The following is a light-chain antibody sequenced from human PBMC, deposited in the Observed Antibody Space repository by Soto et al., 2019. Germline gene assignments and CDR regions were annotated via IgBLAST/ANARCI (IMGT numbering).Light chain of an antibody. V-gene: IGLV3-21*04. CDR1: NIGNKR. CDR3: QVWDSSGDQGV. J-gene: IGLJ2*01. CDR2: YDS. Sequence: SYELTQPPSVSVAPGKTARITCGGYNIGNKRVHWYQQKPGQAPVLVIYYDSDRPSGIPERFSGSNPGSTATLTISRVEDGDEADYYCQVWDSSGDQGVFGGGTKVTVL.